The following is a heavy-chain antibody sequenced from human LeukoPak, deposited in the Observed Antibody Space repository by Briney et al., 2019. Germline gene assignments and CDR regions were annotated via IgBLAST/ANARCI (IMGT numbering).Heavy chain of an antibody. V-gene: IGHV3-23*01. CDR3: AKGTQYSFFYGDY. CDR1: GFTFSSYG. CDR2: ISGSGGST. Sequence: GGTLRLSCAASGFTFSSYGMSWVRQAPGKGLEWVSAISGSGGSTYYADSVRGRFTISRDSSKNTVYLQMNSLRAEDTAVYYCAKGTQYSFFYGDYWGQGTLVTVSS. D-gene: IGHD2/OR15-2a*01. J-gene: IGHJ4*02.